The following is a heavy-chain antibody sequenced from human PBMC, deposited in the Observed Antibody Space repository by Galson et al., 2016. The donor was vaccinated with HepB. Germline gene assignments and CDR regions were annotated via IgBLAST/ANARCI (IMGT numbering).Heavy chain of an antibody. CDR2: VSHSSTYV. D-gene: IGHD6-6*01. CDR3: ARSLGWYFDV. V-gene: IGHV3-21*01. J-gene: IGHJ2*01. CDR1: GFTFDNYT. Sequence: SLRLSCAASGFTFDNYTMSWLRQAPGKGLEWVSSVSHSSTYVYYADSVQGRFTISRDNAKNSLYLEMNNLRVEDTAVFYCARSLGWYFDVWGRGTLVAVSS.